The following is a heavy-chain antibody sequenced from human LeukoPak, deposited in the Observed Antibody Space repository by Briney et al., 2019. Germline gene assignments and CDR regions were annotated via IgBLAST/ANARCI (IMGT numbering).Heavy chain of an antibody. CDR3: AKETTYGDYARGFDY. CDR1: GFTFDDYA. Sequence: SLRLSCAASGFTFDDYATHWVRHAPGKGLEWVSGISWNTGSIAYADSVKGRFTIPRENAKNSLYLQMNSLRAEDTALYYCAKETTYGDYARGFDYWGQGTLVAVSS. J-gene: IGHJ4*02. D-gene: IGHD4-17*01. CDR2: ISWNTGSI. V-gene: IGHV3-9*01.